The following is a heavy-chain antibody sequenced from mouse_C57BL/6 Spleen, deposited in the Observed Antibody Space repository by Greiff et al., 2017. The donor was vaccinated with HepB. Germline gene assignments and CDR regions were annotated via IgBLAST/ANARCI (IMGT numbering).Heavy chain of an antibody. Sequence: VQLQQSGPGLVQPSQSLSITCTVSGFSLTSYGVHWVRQSPGKGLEWLGVIWSGGSTDYNAAFISRLSISKDNSKSQCFFKMNSLQADDTAIYYCARGTYFDYWGQGTTLTVSS. V-gene: IGHV2-2*01. CDR2: IWSGGST. J-gene: IGHJ2*01. CDR3: ARGTYFDY. CDR1: GFSLTSYG.